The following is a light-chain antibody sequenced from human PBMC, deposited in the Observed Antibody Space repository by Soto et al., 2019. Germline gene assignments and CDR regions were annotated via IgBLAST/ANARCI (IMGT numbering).Light chain of an antibody. Sequence: QSALTQPPSASGTPGQRVTISCSGSSSNIGSKTVNWYQQLPGTAPKLLIYTNDRRPSGVPDRFSASKSGTSASLAISGLQSEDEADYFCVACDDSLNVLFGGGTKLTVL. J-gene: IGLJ2*01. V-gene: IGLV1-44*01. CDR1: SSNIGSKT. CDR3: VACDDSLNVL. CDR2: TND.